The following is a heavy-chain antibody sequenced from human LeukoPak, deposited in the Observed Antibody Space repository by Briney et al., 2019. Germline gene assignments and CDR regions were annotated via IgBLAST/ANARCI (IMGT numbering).Heavy chain of an antibody. Sequence: GGSLRLSCAASGFTFSSYSMSWVRQAPGKGLEWVSYISSSSSTIYYADSVKGRFTISRDNAKNSLYLQMNSLRAEDTAVYYCAKDLSMTPTDAFDIWGQGTMVTVSS. CDR1: GFTFSSYS. V-gene: IGHV3-48*01. CDR3: AKDLSMTPTDAFDI. D-gene: IGHD2-15*01. CDR2: ISSSSSTI. J-gene: IGHJ3*02.